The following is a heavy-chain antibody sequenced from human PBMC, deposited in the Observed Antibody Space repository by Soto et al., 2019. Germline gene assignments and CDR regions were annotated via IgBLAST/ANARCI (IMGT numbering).Heavy chain of an antibody. V-gene: IGHV4-39*01. J-gene: IGHJ4*02. Sequence: PSETLSLTCTVSGGSISSRSYYWDWIRQPPGKGLEWIGYVHYSGSTSYNPSLKSRVTMSVDTSKNQFSLKLTSPTAADTAVYYCARRGGRATSMIPAFDYWGQGALVTVS. CDR1: GGSISSRSYY. CDR3: ARRGGRATSMIPAFDY. D-gene: IGHD3-22*01. CDR2: VHYSGST.